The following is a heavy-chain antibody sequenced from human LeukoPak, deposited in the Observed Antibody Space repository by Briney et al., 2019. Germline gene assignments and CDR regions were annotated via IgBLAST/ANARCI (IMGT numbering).Heavy chain of an antibody. Sequence: SETLCLTCAAYGGSFNGYYLSWIRQPPGKGLEWIGEINHSGSTNYNPSLKSRVTISVDTSKNQFSLKLSYVTAADTAVYYCARSFGTTVTTGYYYYMDVWGKGTTVTVSS. D-gene: IGHD4-17*01. J-gene: IGHJ6*03. CDR2: INHSGST. CDR3: ARSFGTTVTTGYYYYMDV. V-gene: IGHV4-34*01. CDR1: GGSFNGYY.